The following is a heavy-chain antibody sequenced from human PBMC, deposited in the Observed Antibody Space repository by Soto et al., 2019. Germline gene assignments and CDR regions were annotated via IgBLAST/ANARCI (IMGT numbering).Heavy chain of an antibody. CDR1: GFTFDDYA. V-gene: IGHV3-9*01. CDR2: ISWNSGSI. CDR3: ATTVGTGY. Sequence: EVQLVESGGGLVQPGRSLRLSCAASGFTFDDYAMHWVRQAPGKGLEWVSGISWNSGSIGYADSVKGRFTISRDNAKNSLYLQMNSLRAEDTALYYCATTVGTGYWGQGTLVTVSS. J-gene: IGHJ4*02. D-gene: IGHD4-17*01.